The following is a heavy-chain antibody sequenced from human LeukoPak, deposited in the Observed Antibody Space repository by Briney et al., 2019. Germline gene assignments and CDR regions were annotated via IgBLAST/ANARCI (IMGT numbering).Heavy chain of an antibody. CDR2: IYYSGST. D-gene: IGHD2/OR15-2a*01. V-gene: IGHV4-59*01. CDR3: ARYGFKSFDY. J-gene: IGHJ4*02. CDR1: GGSTSSYY. Sequence: SETLSLTCTVSGGSTSSYYWSWIRQPPGKGLEWIGYIYYSGSTNYNPSLKSRVTMSVDTSKNQFSLKLSSVNAADTAVYYCARYGFKSFDYWGQGTLVTVSS.